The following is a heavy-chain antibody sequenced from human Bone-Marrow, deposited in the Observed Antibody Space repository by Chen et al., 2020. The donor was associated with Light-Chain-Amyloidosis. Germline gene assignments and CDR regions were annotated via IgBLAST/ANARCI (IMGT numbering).Heavy chain of an antibody. CDR2: IYYDGTT. J-gene: IGHJ5*02. CDR3: ARSLRGWFDP. D-gene: IGHD3-10*01. V-gene: IGHV4-31*11. Sequence: QVQLQESGPGLVKPSQTLSLNCAVSGDSLSSSGYYWSWIRHHPGMGLEWIGNIYYDGTTSYSPSLESRVSITSDMSKNQFSLRLSSVTAADTAVYYCARSLRGWFDPWGQGTLVTVSS. CDR1: GDSLSSSGYY.